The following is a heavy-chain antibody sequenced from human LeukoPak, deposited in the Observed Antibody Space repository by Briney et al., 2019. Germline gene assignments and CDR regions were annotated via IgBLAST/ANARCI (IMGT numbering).Heavy chain of an antibody. V-gene: IGHV1-46*01. J-gene: IGHJ6*03. CDR2: INPSGGST. CDR1: GYTFTSYY. Sequence: GASVKVSCKASGYTFTSYYIHWVRQAPGQGLELLGIINPSGGSTTYAQKFQGRVTITRDKSTGQVYIELSSLRSEDTAVYYCARGVYSVINVYYFYHMDVWGKGTTVTVSS. CDR3: ARGVYSVINVYYFYHMDV. D-gene: IGHD2-21*01.